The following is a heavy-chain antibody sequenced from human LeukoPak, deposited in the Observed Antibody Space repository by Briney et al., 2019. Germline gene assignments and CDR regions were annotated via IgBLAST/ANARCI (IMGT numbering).Heavy chain of an antibody. CDR2: ISGSGGST. CDR3: AKDHFSKAAAGKDWFDP. V-gene: IGHV3-23*01. Sequence: GGSLRLSCAASGFTFSSYAMSWVRQAPGKGLEWVSAISGSGGSTYDADSVKGRFTISRDNSKNTLYLQMNSLRAEDTAVYYCAKDHFSKAAAGKDWFDPWGQGTLVTVSS. CDR1: GFTFSSYA. J-gene: IGHJ5*02. D-gene: IGHD6-13*01.